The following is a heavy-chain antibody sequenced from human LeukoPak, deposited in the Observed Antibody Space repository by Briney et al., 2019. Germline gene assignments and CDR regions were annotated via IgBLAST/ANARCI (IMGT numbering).Heavy chain of an antibody. Sequence: PGGSLRLSCAASGFIFSNFDMHWVRQAPGEGLEYVSSINAGGGSTYYAASVKGRFTISRDAVKDTLYLQMGSVRIEDTSVYYCARVGLESPWSGYNAPDFWGQGTLVAVSS. CDR3: ARVGLESPWSGYNAPDF. J-gene: IGHJ4*02. D-gene: IGHD3-3*01. V-gene: IGHV3-64*02. CDR1: GFIFSNFD. CDR2: INAGGGST.